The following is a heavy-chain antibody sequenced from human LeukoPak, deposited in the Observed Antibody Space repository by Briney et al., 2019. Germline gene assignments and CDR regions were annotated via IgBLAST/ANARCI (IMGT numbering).Heavy chain of an antibody. D-gene: IGHD2-15*01. CDR3: ARVLVVVAATEVGAFDI. J-gene: IGHJ3*02. CDR2: IYYSGST. CDR1: GGSISSSSYY. V-gene: IGHV4-39*07. Sequence: SETLSLTCTVSGGSISSSSYYWGWIRQPPGKGLEWIGSIYYSGSTYYNPSLKSRVTISVDTSKNQFSLKLSSVTAADTAVYYCARVLVVVAATEVGAFDIWGQGTMVTVSS.